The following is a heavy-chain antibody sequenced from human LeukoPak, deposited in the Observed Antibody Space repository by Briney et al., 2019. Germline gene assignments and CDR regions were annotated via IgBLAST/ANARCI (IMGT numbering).Heavy chain of an antibody. J-gene: IGHJ4*02. CDR1: GLTFSTYW. D-gene: IGHD3-22*01. V-gene: IGHV3-7*01. CDR2: IKEDGSEK. CDR3: ARDSSGYQ. Sequence: HPGGSLRLSCAASGLTFSTYWMSWVRQAPGKGLEWVANIKEDGSEKYYGDSVKGRFTISRDNAKNSLYLEMNSLRVEDTAVYYCARDSSGYQWGQGTLVTVSS.